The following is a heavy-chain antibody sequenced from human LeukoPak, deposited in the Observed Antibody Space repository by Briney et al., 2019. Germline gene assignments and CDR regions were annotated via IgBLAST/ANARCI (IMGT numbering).Heavy chain of an antibody. D-gene: IGHD1-26*01. J-gene: IGHJ3*02. CDR3: ARGRTGSFDVFDI. CDR1: GFTFSSYS. CDR2: ISYDEGNK. Sequence: GGSLRLSCAASGFTFSSYSIHWVRQAPGKGLEWVTVISYDEGNKYYADSVKGRFTISRDNSKNTLYLQMNSLRTEDAAMYFCARGRTGSFDVFDIRGRGTMVTVSS. V-gene: IGHV3-30-3*01.